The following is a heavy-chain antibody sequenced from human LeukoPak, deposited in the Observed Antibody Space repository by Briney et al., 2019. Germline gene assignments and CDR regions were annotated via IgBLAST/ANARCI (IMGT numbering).Heavy chain of an antibody. CDR1: GGSISSYY. CDR2: IYTSGST. Sequence: SETLSLTCTVSGGSISSYYWSWIRQPAGKGLEWIGRIYTSGSTNYNPSLKSRVTTSIDTSKNQFSLKLSSVTAADTAVYYCARDGYNYDAFDIWGQGTMVTVSS. J-gene: IGHJ3*02. CDR3: ARDGYNYDAFDI. V-gene: IGHV4-4*07. D-gene: IGHD5-24*01.